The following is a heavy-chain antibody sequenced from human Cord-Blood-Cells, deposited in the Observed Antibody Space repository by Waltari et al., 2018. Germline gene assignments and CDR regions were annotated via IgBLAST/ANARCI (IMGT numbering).Heavy chain of an antibody. CDR2: INHSGST. V-gene: IGHV4-34*01. Sequence: QVQLQQWGAGLLKPSETLSLTCAVYGGSFSGYYWSWICQPPGKGLEWIGEINHSGSTNYNPSLKSRVTISVDTSKNQFSLKLSSVTAADTAVYYCARGLPYYYDSSGSRWFDPWGQGTLVTVSS. D-gene: IGHD3-22*01. J-gene: IGHJ5*02. CDR3: ARGLPYYYDSSGSRWFDP. CDR1: GGSFSGYY.